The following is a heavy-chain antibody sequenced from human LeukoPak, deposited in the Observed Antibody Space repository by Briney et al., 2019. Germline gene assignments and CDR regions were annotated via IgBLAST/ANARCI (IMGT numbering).Heavy chain of an antibody. Sequence: PGGSLRLSCAASGFTFSDHYMDWVRQAPGKGLEWVGRTRNKPNSYTPEYAASVKGRFIISRDDSKNSLCLQMNSLKTEDTAVYYCARGYCSSSSCRYFDFWGQGTLVTVSS. CDR1: GFTFSDHY. D-gene: IGHD2-2*01. J-gene: IGHJ4*02. CDR3: ARGYCSSSSCRYFDF. V-gene: IGHV3-72*01. CDR2: TRNKPNSYTP.